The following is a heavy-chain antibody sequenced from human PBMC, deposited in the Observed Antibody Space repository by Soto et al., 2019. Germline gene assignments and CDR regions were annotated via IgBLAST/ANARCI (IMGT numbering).Heavy chain of an antibody. Sequence: GGSLRLSCAASGFTFSSYWMHWVRQAPGKGLVWVSRINGDGSSTGYADSVKGRFTISRDNAKNTLYLQMNSLRAEDTAVYYCARESDGANSLWGQGTLVIVSS. D-gene: IGHD4-17*01. J-gene: IGHJ4*02. CDR2: INGDGSST. V-gene: IGHV3-74*01. CDR1: GFTFSSYW. CDR3: ARESDGANSL.